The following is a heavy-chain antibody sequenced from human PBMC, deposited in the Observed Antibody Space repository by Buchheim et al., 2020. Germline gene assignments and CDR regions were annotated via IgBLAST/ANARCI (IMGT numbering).Heavy chain of an antibody. CDR3: ARSLAAIAVNKYYYYYGMDV. D-gene: IGHD6-19*01. J-gene: IGHJ6*02. CDR2: INPNSGGT. CDR1: GYTFTGYY. V-gene: IGHV1-2*04. Sequence: QVQLVQSGAEVKKPGASVKVSCKASGYTFTGYYMHWVRQAPGQGLEWMGWINPNSGGTNYAQKFQGWVTMTRDTSISTAYMELSRLRSDDTAVYYCARSLAAIAVNKYYYYYGMDVWGQGTT.